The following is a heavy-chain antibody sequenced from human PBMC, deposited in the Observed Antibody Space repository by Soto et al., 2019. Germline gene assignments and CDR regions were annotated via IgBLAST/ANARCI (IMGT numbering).Heavy chain of an antibody. CDR1: GYTFTSYG. J-gene: IGHJ3*02. CDR2: ISAYNGNT. Sequence: QVQLVQSGAEVKKPGASVKVSCKASGYTFTSYGISWVRQAPGQGLEWMGWISAYNGNTNYAQKLPGRVTMTTDTSNGTDYKERRSLRSDDTAVYYCRYCSSTICYGHAFDIWGQGTMVTVSS. CDR3: RYCSSTICYGHAFDI. D-gene: IGHD2-2*01. V-gene: IGHV1-18*01.